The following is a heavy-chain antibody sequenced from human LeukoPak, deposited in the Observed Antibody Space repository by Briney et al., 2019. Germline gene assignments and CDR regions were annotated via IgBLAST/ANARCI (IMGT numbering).Heavy chain of an antibody. CDR1: GFTFSSYS. Sequence: GGSLRLSCAASGFTFSSYSMNWVGQAPGKGLEWVSSISSSSSYIYYADSVKGRFTISRDNAKNSLYLQMNSLRAEDTAVYYCARTGGYSYGDPLFYYYYMDVWGKGTTVTVSS. CDR2: ISSSSSYI. D-gene: IGHD5-18*01. CDR3: ARTGGYSYGDPLFYYYYMDV. V-gene: IGHV3-21*01. J-gene: IGHJ6*03.